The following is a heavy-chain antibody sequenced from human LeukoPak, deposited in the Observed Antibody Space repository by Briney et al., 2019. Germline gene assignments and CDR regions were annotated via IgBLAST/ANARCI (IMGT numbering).Heavy chain of an antibody. CDR2: IRSKAYGGTT. CDR3: TRHHRPMVRDEYGMDV. Sequence: GGSLRLSCTASGFTFGDYAMSWVRQAPGKGLECVGFIRSKAYGGTTEYAASVKGRFTISRDDSKSIAYLQMNSLKTEDTAVYYCTRHHRPMVRDEYGMDVWGKGTTVTVSS. CDR1: GFTFGDYA. J-gene: IGHJ6*04. V-gene: IGHV3-49*04. D-gene: IGHD3-10*01.